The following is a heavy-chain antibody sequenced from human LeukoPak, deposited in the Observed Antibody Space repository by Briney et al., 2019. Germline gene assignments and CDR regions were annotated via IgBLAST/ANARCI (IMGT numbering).Heavy chain of an antibody. J-gene: IGHJ4*02. CDR2: ISSSSSTI. CDR3: ARSQIRGSYYFDY. D-gene: IGHD1-26*01. Sequence: GGSLRLSCAASGFTFSSYSMNWVRQAPGKGLEWVSYISSSSSTIYYADSVKGRFTISRDNAKNSLYLQMNSLRAEDTAVYYCARSQIRGSYYFDYWGQGTLVTVSS. CDR1: GFTFSSYS. V-gene: IGHV3-48*01.